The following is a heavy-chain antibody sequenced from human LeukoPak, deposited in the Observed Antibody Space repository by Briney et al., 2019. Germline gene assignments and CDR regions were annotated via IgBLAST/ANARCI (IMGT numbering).Heavy chain of an antibody. CDR3: ARGRAAEHAFDI. CDR1: GYTFTSYD. Sequence: GASVKVSCKASGYTFTSYDINWVRQSTGQGLEWMGWMNPNSGNTGYAQKFQGRVTMTRNTSISTAYMELSSLRSEDTAVYYCARGRAAEHAFDIWGQGTMVTVSS. CDR2: MNPNSGNT. D-gene: IGHD6-13*01. V-gene: IGHV1-8*01. J-gene: IGHJ3*02.